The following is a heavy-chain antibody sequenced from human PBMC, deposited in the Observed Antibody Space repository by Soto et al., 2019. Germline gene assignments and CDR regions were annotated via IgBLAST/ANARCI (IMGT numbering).Heavy chain of an antibody. D-gene: IGHD3-10*01. J-gene: IGHJ5*02. V-gene: IGHV1-8*01. Sequence: QVQLVQSGAEVKKPGASVKVSCKASGYTFTSYDINWVRQATGQGLEWMGWMNPNSGNTGYAQKFQGRVPTTRKISVNTAYMELSSVRSEDTAVYYCASGLLYYYRSGSRKPKNWFDPGGQGTLVTVSS. CDR2: MNPNSGNT. CDR3: ASGLLYYYRSGSRKPKNWFDP. CDR1: GYTFTSYD.